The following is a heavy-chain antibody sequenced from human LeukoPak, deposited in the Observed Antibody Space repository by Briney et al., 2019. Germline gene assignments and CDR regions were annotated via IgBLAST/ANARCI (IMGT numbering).Heavy chain of an antibody. CDR2: INHSGTT. CDR3: ARRGSLTIFGVVSDYYYYMDV. CDR1: GGSFSGYY. J-gene: IGHJ6*03. D-gene: IGHD3-3*01. Sequence: SETLSLTCAVYGGSFSGYYWSWIRQPPGKGLEWIGEINHSGTTNYNPSLKSRVTISVDTSKNQFSLKLSSVTAADTAVYYCARRGSLTIFGVVSDYYYYMDVWGKGTTVTVSS. V-gene: IGHV4-34*01.